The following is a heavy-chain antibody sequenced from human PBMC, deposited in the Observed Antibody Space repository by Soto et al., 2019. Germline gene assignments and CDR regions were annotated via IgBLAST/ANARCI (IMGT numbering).Heavy chain of an antibody. Sequence: QVQLQESGPGLVKPSQTLSLTCTVSGGSISSGDYYCSWIRQPPGKGLEWIGYIYYSGSTYYNPSLKSRVTISVDTSKNKCSMKLSFVTAADTAVYYCARGSPHYGDGYWGQGTLVTVSS. J-gene: IGHJ4*02. V-gene: IGHV4-30-4*01. CDR2: IYYSGST. D-gene: IGHD4-17*01. CDR1: GGSISSGDYY. CDR3: ARGSPHYGDGY.